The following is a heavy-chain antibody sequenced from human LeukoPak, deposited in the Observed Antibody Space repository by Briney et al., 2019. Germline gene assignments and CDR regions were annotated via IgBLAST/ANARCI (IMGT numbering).Heavy chain of an antibody. Sequence: PGGSLRLSCVASGFTFSSYEMNWVRQAPGKGLEWVSSISTSSSYIYYADSVKGRFTISRDNARNSLYLQMNTLRAEDTAVYSCARGADGVSSNSRGWFDPWGQGTLVTVSS. CDR3: ARGADGVSSNSRGWFDP. V-gene: IGHV3-21*01. D-gene: IGHD2-15*01. CDR1: GFTFSSYE. CDR2: ISTSSSYI. J-gene: IGHJ5*02.